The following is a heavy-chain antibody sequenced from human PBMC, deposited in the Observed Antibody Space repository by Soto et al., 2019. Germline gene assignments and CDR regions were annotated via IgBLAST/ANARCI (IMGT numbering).Heavy chain of an antibody. V-gene: IGHV1-69*01. J-gene: IGHJ6*02. CDR2: IIPIFGTA. D-gene: IGHD6-6*01. CDR3: ASPSIAARPNYYYYGMDV. Sequence: QMQLVQSGAEVKKPGSSVKVSCKASGGTFSSYAISWVRQAPGQGLEWMGGIIPIFGTANYAQKFQGRVTITADESTSTAYMELSSLRSEDTAVYYCASPSIAARPNYYYYGMDVWGQGTTVTVSS. CDR1: GGTFSSYA.